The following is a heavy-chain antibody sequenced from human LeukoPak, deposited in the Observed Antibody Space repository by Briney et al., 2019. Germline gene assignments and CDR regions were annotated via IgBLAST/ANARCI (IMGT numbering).Heavy chain of an antibody. V-gene: IGHV3-23*01. D-gene: IGHD6-13*01. CDR1: GFTFSSYA. Sequence: PGGSLRLSCAASGFTFSSYAMSWVRQAPGKGLEWVSLITGSGGNTYSADSVKGRFTISRDNSKYTLYLQMSSLRAEDTAIYYCAQGTPTGYGTSWFDYWGQGTLVTVSS. CDR2: ITGSGGNT. J-gene: IGHJ4*02. CDR3: AQGTPTGYGTSWFDY.